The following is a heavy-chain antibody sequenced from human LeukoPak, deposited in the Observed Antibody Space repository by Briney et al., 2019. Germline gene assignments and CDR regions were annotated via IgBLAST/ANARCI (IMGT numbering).Heavy chain of an antibody. Sequence: SETLSLTCTVSGGSISSYYWSWIRQPPGKGLEWIGYIYYSGSTNYNPSLKSRVTISVDTSKNQFSLKLSPVTAPHTAVYYYXXXFLYSNYDATHFDYWGQGTLVTVSS. CDR3: XXXFLYSNYDATHFDY. D-gene: IGHD4-11*01. J-gene: IGHJ4*02. V-gene: IGHV4-59*01. CDR1: GGSISSYY. CDR2: IYYSGST.